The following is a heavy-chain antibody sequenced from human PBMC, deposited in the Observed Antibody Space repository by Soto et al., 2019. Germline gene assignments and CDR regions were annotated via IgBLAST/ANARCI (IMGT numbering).Heavy chain of an antibody. CDR2: MNPYNGNA. V-gene: IGHV1-8*01. Sequence: ASVKVSCKASGYTFITYDINWVRQAPGQGLEWMGWMNPYNGNAGYAQKFQGRVTMTRNTSISTAYMELTSLKSNDTAVYFCARRKERSGPHYFDTWGQGTLVTVSS. CDR1: GYTFITYD. CDR3: ARRKERSGPHYFDT. J-gene: IGHJ4*02.